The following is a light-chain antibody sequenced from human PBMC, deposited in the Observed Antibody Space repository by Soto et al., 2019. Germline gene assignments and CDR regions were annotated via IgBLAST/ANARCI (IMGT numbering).Light chain of an antibody. CDR2: GAS. CDR1: QSVSSN. V-gene: IGKV3-15*01. CDR3: QQYNNWPPWT. J-gene: IGKJ1*01. Sequence: EIVMTQSPATLSVSPGERATLSCRASQSVSSNLAWYQQKPGQAPRLLIYGASTRATGIQARFSVSGSGTEFTLTISSLQSEDFAVYYCQQYNNWPPWTVGQGTKVEIK.